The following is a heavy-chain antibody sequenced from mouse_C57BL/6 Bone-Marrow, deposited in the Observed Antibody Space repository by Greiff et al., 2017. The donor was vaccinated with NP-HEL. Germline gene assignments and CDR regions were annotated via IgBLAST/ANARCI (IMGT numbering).Heavy chain of an antibody. J-gene: IGHJ2*01. CDR3: ARGTSYSNFFDY. CDR2: FHPYNDDT. D-gene: IGHD2-5*01. V-gene: IGHV1-47*01. CDR1: GYTFTTYP. Sequence: VKLQESGAELVKPGASVKMSCKASGYTFTTYPIEWMKQNHGKSLEWIGNFHPYNDDTKYNEKFKGKATLTVEKSSSTVYLELSRLTSDDSAVYYCARGTSYSNFFDYWGQGTTLTVSS.